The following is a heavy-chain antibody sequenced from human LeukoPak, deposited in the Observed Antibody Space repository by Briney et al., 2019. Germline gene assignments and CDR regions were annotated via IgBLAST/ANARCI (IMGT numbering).Heavy chain of an antibody. CDR2: ISYDGSNK. CDR1: GFTFSSYG. J-gene: IGHJ4*02. CDR3: ARSPPRWGSSSWLDY. Sequence: GGSLRLSCAASGFTFSSYGMHWVRQAPGKGLEWVAVISYDGSNKYYADSVKGRFTISRDNSKNTLYLQMNSLRAEDTAVYYCARSPPRWGSSSWLDYWGQGTLVTVSS. V-gene: IGHV3-30*03. D-gene: IGHD6-13*01.